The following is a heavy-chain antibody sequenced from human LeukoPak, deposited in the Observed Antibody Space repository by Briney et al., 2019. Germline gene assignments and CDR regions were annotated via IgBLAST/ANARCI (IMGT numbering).Heavy chain of an antibody. Sequence: GGSLRLSCAASGFAFNNFGMSWVRQAPGKGPEWVSGISGNGVTTSYANSVKGRFTISRDNSKNTLYLQMNSLRAEDTAVYYCARDDTGKPDYWGQGTLVTVSS. V-gene: IGHV3-23*01. D-gene: IGHD3-10*01. CDR1: GFAFNNFG. CDR2: ISGNGVTT. CDR3: ARDDTGKPDY. J-gene: IGHJ4*02.